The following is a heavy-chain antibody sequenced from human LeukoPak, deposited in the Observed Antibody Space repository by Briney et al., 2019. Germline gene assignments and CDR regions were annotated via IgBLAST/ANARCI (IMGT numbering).Heavy chain of an antibody. J-gene: IGHJ3*02. V-gene: IGHV1-69*13. CDR1: GGTFSSYA. CDR2: IIPIFGTA. CDR3: ASLGDTAQLDAFDI. Sequence: EASVKVSCKASGGTFSSYAISWVRQAPGQGLEWMGGIIPIFGTANYAQKFQGRVTITADESTSTAYMELSSLRSEDTAVYYCASLGDTAQLDAFDIWGQGTMVTVSS. D-gene: IGHD5-18*01.